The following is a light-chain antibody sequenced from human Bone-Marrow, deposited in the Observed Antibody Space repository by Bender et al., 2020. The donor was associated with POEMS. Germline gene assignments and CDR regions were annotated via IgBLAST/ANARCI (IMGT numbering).Light chain of an antibody. V-gene: IGLV2-14*03. CDR1: SSDIGTYNY. Sequence: QSALTQPPSASGSPGQSVTISCTGTSSDIGTYNYVSWYQQHPGKVPKLMIFAVSNRPSGVSNRFSGSKSGNTASLSISGLQTEDEADYFCSSYTSGNTVVFGGGTTVTVL. CDR2: AVS. CDR3: SSYTSGNTVV. J-gene: IGLJ2*01.